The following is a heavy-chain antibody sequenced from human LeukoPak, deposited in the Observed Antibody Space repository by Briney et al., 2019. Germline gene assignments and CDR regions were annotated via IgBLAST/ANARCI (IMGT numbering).Heavy chain of an antibody. Sequence: NPSETLSLTCTVSGYSISSGYFWGWIRQPPGKGLEWIGSFYHSGITYYNPSLKSRVTISVDTSENQFSLTLNSVTAADTAAYYCARSRGGYGDYGSWFDPWGQGILVTVSS. CDR1: GYSISSGYF. V-gene: IGHV4-38-2*02. CDR3: ARSRGGYGDYGSWFDP. J-gene: IGHJ5*02. D-gene: IGHD3-16*01. CDR2: FYHSGIT.